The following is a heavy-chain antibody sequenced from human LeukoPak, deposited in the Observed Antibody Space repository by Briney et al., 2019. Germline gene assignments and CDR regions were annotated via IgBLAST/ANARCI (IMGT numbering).Heavy chain of an antibody. V-gene: IGHV1-69*05. D-gene: IGHD4-17*01. CDR1: GGTFSSYA. Sequence: ASVKVSCKASGGTFSSYAISWVRQAPGQGLEWMGGIIPILGTPYYAQKFQGRVTITTDESTGTAHVDLSSLTSEDKAVYFCARAKYGDSRYWYFDLWGRGTLVTVSS. CDR3: ARAKYGDSRYWYFDL. CDR2: IIPILGTP. J-gene: IGHJ2*01.